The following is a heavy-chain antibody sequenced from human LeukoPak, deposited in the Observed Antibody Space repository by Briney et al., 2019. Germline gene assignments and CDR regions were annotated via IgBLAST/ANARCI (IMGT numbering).Heavy chain of an antibody. CDR1: GFTFITSA. J-gene: IGHJ4*02. Sequence: PGGSLRLSCAVSGFTFITSATSWVRQAPGKGLEWVAYIKEDGSEKYYVDSVKGRFTISRDNAKNSLYLQMNSLRAEDSAVYYCARDVDLDYWGLGTLVTVSS. V-gene: IGHV3-7*01. CDR3: ARDVDLDY. D-gene: IGHD5-12*01. CDR2: IKEDGSEK.